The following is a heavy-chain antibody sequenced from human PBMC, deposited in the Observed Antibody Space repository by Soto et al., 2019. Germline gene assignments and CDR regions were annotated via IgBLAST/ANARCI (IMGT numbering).Heavy chain of an antibody. V-gene: IGHV3-15*07. D-gene: IGHD1-26*01. J-gene: IGHJ4*01. CDR2: VKSKTDGGSS. CDR3: TTDSRTTLPEIRFDY. Sequence: GGSLRLSCAASGFPFSNAWINWVRQVPGKGLEWIGRVKSKTDGGSSDYAAPVKGRFAVSRDDSKNIVYLQMNSLKIEDTGVYYCTTDSRTTLPEIRFDYWGHGTQVTVSS. CDR1: GFPFSNAW.